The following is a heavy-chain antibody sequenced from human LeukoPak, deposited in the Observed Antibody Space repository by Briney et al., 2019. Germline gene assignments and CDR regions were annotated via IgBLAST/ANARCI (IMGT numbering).Heavy chain of an antibody. CDR3: ARHSFGGPFLYYYYMDV. V-gene: IGHV4-39*01. Sequence: PSETLSLTCTVSGGSISSSSYYWGWIRQPPGKGLEWIGSIYYSGSTYYNPSLKSRVTISVDTSKNQFSLKLSSVTAADTAVYYCARHSFGGPFLYYYYMDVWGKGTTVTISS. CDR1: GGSISSSSYY. J-gene: IGHJ6*03. CDR2: IYYSGST. D-gene: IGHD3-3*01.